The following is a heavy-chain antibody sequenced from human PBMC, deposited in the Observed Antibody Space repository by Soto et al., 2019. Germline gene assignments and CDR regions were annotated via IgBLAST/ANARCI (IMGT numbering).Heavy chain of an antibody. D-gene: IGHD6-19*01. CDR1: GGSISGYY. CDR3: ARGGRKAVAGSIYDY. V-gene: IGHV4-59*01. J-gene: IGHJ4*02. Sequence: QVQLQESGPGLVKPSETLSLTCTVSGGSISGYYWNWIRQPPGKGLECIGYIYYSGSTSYNPSLESRVTMSVDTSKNQFSLKLSSVTAADTAIYYCARGGRKAVAGSIYDYWGQGALVTVSS. CDR2: IYYSGST.